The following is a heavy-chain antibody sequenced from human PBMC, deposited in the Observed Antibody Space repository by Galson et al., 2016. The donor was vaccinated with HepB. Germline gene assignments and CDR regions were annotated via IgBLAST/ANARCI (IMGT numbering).Heavy chain of an antibody. CDR3: ARDDSGGWYGFHYGMDV. D-gene: IGHD6-19*01. Sequence: LSLTCTVSGASISGYYLSWIRQPPGKGLEWIGYIYYSGRTNYNPSLKSRVTISVDTSKNQFSLKLSSVTAADTAGYYCARDDSGGWYGFHYGMDVWGQGTTVTVSS. CDR2: IYYSGRT. J-gene: IGHJ6*02. CDR1: GASISGYY. V-gene: IGHV4-59*01.